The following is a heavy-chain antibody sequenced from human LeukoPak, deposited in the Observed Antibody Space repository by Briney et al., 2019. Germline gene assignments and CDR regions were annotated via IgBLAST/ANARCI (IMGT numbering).Heavy chain of an antibody. Sequence: SETLSLTCTVSGGSISSYYWSWIRQPPGKGLEWIGYIYYSGSTNYNPSLKSRVTISVDTSKNQFSLKLSSVTAADTAVYYCARQGVPAAMRFFDYWGQGTLVTVSS. CDR3: ARQGVPAAMRFFDY. CDR1: GGSISSYY. V-gene: IGHV4-59*08. J-gene: IGHJ4*02. CDR2: IYYSGST. D-gene: IGHD2-2*01.